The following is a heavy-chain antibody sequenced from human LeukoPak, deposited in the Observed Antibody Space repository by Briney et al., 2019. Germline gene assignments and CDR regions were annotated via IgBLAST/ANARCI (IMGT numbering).Heavy chain of an antibody. Sequence: PSETLSLTCTVSGGSISSGGYYWSWIRQPPGKGLEWIGFIFHSGNTYYNPSLKSRVTISLDRSKNQFSLKLTSVTAADTAFYYCAREIYDASGSDWGQGTLVTVSS. D-gene: IGHD3-16*01. J-gene: IGHJ4*02. CDR3: AREIYDASGSD. V-gene: IGHV4-30-2*01. CDR2: IFHSGNT. CDR1: GGSISSGGYY.